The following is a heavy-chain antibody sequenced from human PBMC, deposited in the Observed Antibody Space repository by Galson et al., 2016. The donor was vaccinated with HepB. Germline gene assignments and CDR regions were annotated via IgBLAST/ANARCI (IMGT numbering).Heavy chain of an antibody. Sequence: SVKVSCKASGYTFTSYYMHWVRQAPGQGLEWLGIINPSGGSTSYAQKFQGRVTMTRDTSTSTVYMELRSLSSEDTAVYYCARAGVAVAGILYGGQGTLVTVSS. J-gene: IGHJ4*02. CDR2: INPSGGST. CDR1: GYTFTSYY. CDR3: ARAGVAVAGILY. D-gene: IGHD6-19*01. V-gene: IGHV1-46*01.